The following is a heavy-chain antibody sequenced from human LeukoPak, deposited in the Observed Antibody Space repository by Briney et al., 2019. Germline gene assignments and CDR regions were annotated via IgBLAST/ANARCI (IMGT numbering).Heavy chain of an antibody. CDR1: GFTFSSYA. V-gene: IGHV3-30-3*01. J-gene: IGHJ4*02. CDR2: ISYDGNNE. D-gene: IGHD6-13*01. CDR3: AKGDAYSSSWYGDY. Sequence: PGGSLRLSCAASGFTFSSYAMHWVRQAPGKGLEWLAVISYDGNNEYYTDSVKGRFTISRDNSKNTLYLQMNSLRAEDTAVYCCAKGDAYSSSWYGDYWGQGTLVTVSS.